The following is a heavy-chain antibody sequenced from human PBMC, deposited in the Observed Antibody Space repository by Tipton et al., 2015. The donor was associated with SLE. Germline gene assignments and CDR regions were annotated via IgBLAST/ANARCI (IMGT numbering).Heavy chain of an antibody. D-gene: IGHD3-10*01. Sequence: LRLSCTVSGGSISSSSYYWGWIRQPPGKGLEWIGSIYYSGSTYYNPSLKSRVTISVDTSKNQFSLKLSSVTAADTAVYYCARGRGRGDYWGQGTLVTVSS. CDR1: GGSISSSSYY. J-gene: IGHJ4*02. CDR3: ARGRGRGDY. CDR2: IYYSGST. V-gene: IGHV4-39*07.